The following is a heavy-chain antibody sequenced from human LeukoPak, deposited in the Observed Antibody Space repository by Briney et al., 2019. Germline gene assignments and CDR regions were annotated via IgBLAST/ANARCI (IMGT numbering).Heavy chain of an antibody. D-gene: IGHD6-13*01. CDR3: ARNLPYSSSWYYYYYYMDV. Sequence: GASVKVSCKASGYTFTSYDINWVRQATGQGLEWMGWMNPNSGNTGYAQKFQGRVTITRNTPISTAYMELSSLRSEDTAVYYCARNLPYSSSWYYYYYYMDVWGKGTTVTVSS. CDR1: GYTFTSYD. V-gene: IGHV1-8*03. J-gene: IGHJ6*03. CDR2: MNPNSGNT.